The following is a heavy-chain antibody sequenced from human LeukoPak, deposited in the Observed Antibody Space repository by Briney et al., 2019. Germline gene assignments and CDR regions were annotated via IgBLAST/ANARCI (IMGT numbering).Heavy chain of an antibody. Sequence: ASVKVSCKASGYTFTNYGLSWARQAPGQGLEWMGWISTYNGNTNYAQKFQGRVTMTTDTSTSTGYMEVRSLRSDDTAVYYCARGGPFPSGSSSREYYLDYWGQGTLVTVSS. CDR2: ISTYNGNT. V-gene: IGHV1-18*01. CDR1: GYTFTNYG. D-gene: IGHD6-6*01. CDR3: ARGGPFPSGSSSREYYLDY. J-gene: IGHJ4*02.